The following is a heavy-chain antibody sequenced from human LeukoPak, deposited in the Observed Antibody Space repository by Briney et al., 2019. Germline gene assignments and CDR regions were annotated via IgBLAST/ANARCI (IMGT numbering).Heavy chain of an antibody. V-gene: IGHV3-11*06. CDR1: GFTFSDYY. CDR3: ARRGGSTATGYYFDY. J-gene: IGHJ4*02. Sequence: GESLRLSCAASGFTFSDYYLSWIRQAPGKGLEWVSYISSSTSYTNYADSVKGRFTISRENAKNSLYLHMNSLRGEDTAVYYCARRGGSTATGYYFDYWGQGTLVTVSA. D-gene: IGHD3-10*01. CDR2: ISSSTSYT.